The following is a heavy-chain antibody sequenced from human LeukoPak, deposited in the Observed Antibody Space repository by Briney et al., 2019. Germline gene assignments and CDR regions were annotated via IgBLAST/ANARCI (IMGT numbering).Heavy chain of an antibody. CDR3: ARGSSGWYPLKAFDI. D-gene: IGHD6-19*01. Sequence: ASVKVSCKASGYTFTDYYMHWVRQAPGQGLEWMGWISAYNGNTNYAQKLQGRVTMTTDTSTSTAYMELRSLRSDDTAVYYCARGSSGWYPLKAFDIWGQGTMVTVSS. CDR2: ISAYNGNT. V-gene: IGHV1-18*04. J-gene: IGHJ3*02. CDR1: GYTFTDYY.